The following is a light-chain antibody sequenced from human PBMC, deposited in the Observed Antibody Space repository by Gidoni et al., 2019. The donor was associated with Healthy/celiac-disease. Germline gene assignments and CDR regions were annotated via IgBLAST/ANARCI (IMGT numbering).Light chain of an antibody. Sequence: SYELTQPPSVSVSPGQTASITCSGDKLGAKYACWYQQKPGQSPVRVIYQDSKRPSGIPERFSGSNSGNTATLTISGTQAMDEADYYCQAWDSSTVVFGGWTKLTVL. CDR2: QDS. V-gene: IGLV3-1*01. CDR1: KLGAKY. J-gene: IGLJ2*01. CDR3: QAWDSSTVV.